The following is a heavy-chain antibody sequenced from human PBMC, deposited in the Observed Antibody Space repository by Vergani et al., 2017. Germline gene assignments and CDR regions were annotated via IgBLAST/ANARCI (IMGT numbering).Heavy chain of an antibody. Sequence: VQLVESGGGLVQPGGSLRLSCAASGFTFSSYAMHWVRQAPGKGLEWVAVISYDGSNKYYADSVKGRFTISRDNSKNTLYLQMNSLRAEDTAVYYCARTSTTGTTYYYYGMDVWGQGTTVTVSS. J-gene: IGHJ6*02. D-gene: IGHD1-1*01. CDR1: GFTFSSYA. V-gene: IGHV3-30*01. CDR3: ARTSTTGTTYYYYGMDV. CDR2: ISYDGSNK.